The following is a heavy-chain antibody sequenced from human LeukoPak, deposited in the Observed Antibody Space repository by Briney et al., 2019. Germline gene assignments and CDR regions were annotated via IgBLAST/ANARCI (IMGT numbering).Heavy chain of an antibody. D-gene: IGHD5-18*01. J-gene: IGHJ4*02. CDR3: ARVIGGYSYGPFDY. CDR1: GFTFSSYA. V-gene: IGHV3-64*01. CDR2: ISSNGGST. Sequence: GGSLRLSCAASGFTFSSYAMHWVRQAPGKGLEYVSAISSNGGSTYYANSVKGRFTISRDNSKNTLYLQVGSLRAEDMAVYYCARVIGGYSYGPFDYWGQGTLVTVSS.